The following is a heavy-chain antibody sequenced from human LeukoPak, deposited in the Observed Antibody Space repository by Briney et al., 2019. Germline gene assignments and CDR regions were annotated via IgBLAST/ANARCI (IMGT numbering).Heavy chain of an antibody. CDR3: ARGVPTRFLEWLLDYYYMDV. V-gene: IGHV4-30-2*01. J-gene: IGHJ6*03. CDR2: IYHSGST. CDR1: GGSISSGGYY. Sequence: SQTLSLTCTVSGGSISSGGYYWSWIRQPPGKGLEWIGYIYHSGSTYYNPSLKSRVTISVDRSKNQFSLKLSSVTAADTAVYYCARGVPTRFLEWLLDYYYMDVWGKGTTVTVSS. D-gene: IGHD3-3*01.